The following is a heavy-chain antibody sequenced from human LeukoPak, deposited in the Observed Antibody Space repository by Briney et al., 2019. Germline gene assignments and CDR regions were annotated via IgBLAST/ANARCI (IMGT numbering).Heavy chain of an antibody. CDR1: GFTFSSYE. CDR3: AREILAPGKTHDY. Sequence: GGSLRLSCAASGFTFSSYEMNWVRQAPGKGLEWVSYISSSGSTIYYADSVKGRFTISRDNAKNSLYLQMNSLRAEDTAVYYCAREILAPGKTHDYWGQGTLVTVSS. J-gene: IGHJ4*02. CDR2: ISSSGSTI. V-gene: IGHV3-48*03.